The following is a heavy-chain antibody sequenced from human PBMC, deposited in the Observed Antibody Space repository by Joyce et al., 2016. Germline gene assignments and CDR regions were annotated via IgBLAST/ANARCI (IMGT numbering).Heavy chain of an antibody. Sequence: SRHGMHWVRQAPGKGLEWVAVIWYDGSDKYHIDSVKGRFTISRDNSKNTLYLQMNSLRVDDTGVYFCAREAARPRNDMDVWGKGTRVTVSS. CDR3: AREAARPRNDMDV. CDR1: SRHG. CDR2: IWYDGSDK. J-gene: IGHJ6*03. D-gene: IGHD6-6*01. V-gene: IGHV3-33*01.